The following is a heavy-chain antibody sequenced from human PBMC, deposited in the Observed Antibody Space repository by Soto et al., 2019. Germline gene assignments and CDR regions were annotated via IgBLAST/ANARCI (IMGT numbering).Heavy chain of an antibody. J-gene: IGHJ6*02. V-gene: IGHV3-11*05. CDR1: GFTFRDYY. Sequence: QVQLVESGGGLVRPGGSLRLSCEASGFTFRDYYMTWFRQAPGKGLEWLSYIDSSTKYTNYADSVKGRFTISRDNAKNSLYLQMNRLRADDTAVYYCAREYYYTMDVWGQGNMVSVSS. CDR3: AREYYYTMDV. CDR2: IDSSTKYT.